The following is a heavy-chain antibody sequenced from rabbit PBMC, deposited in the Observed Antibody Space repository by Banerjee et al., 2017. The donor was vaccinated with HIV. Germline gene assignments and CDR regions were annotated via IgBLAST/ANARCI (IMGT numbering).Heavy chain of an antibody. D-gene: IGHD4-1*01. J-gene: IGHJ4*01. V-gene: IGHV1S40*01. CDR2: IYTGSSGST. CDR1: GFSFSGNYC. Sequence: QSLEESGGDLVKPGASLTLTCTASGFSFSGNYCICWVHQAPGKGLEWIACIYTGSSGSTYYASWVNGRFTISRSTSLNTVDLKMNSLTVADTATYFCVNDSSRWGADLWGPGTLVTDS. CDR3: VNDSSRWGADL.